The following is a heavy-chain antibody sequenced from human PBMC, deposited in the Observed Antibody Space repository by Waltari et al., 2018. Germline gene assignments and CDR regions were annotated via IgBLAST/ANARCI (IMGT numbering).Heavy chain of an antibody. D-gene: IGHD2-8*01. CDR2: IIPILGIA. CDR3: ASSRYCTNGVCYMYY. CDR1: GGTFSSYT. Sequence: QVQLVQSGAEVKKPGSSVKVSCKASGGTFSSYTISWVRQAPGQGLEWMGRIIPILGIANYAQKFQGRVTITADKSTSTAYMELSSLRSEDTAVYYCASSRYCTNGVCYMYYWGQGTLVTVSS. J-gene: IGHJ4*02. V-gene: IGHV1-69*02.